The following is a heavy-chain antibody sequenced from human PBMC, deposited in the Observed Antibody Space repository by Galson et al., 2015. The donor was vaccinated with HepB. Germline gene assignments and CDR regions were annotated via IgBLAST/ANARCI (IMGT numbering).Heavy chain of an antibody. Sequence: SLRLSCAASGFTFSSYAMSWFRQAPGKGLEWVGFIRSKAYGGTTESATSVKGRFTITRDDSKSIAYQQLNSLKTEDTAVYYCTRNKYYDILTATPGFGDYWGQATVVTVSS. CDR3: TRNKYYDILTATPGFGDY. V-gene: IGHV3-49*03. J-gene: IGHJ4*02. CDR2: IRSKAYGGTT. CDR1: GFTFSSYA. D-gene: IGHD3-9*01.